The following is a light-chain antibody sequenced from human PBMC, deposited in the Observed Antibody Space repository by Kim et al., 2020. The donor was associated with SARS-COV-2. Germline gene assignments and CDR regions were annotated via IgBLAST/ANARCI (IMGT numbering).Light chain of an antibody. V-gene: IGKV1-5*01. CDR3: QQYAGALRT. J-gene: IGKJ1*01. Sequence: ASVGDSVTITCRASQSINTWLAWYKQNPGRAPDLLIYDASFLVSGVPSRFSASGSGTDFTLTINDLQPDDFATFYCQQYAGALRTFGQGTKVDIK. CDR2: DAS. CDR1: QSINTW.